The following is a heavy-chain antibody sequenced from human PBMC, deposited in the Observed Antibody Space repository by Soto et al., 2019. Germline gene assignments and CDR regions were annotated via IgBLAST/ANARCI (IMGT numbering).Heavy chain of an antibody. Sequence: GGSLRLSCGGSGFTFSNAWMNWVRQAPGKGLEWVGLIKSKYDGGTTHYAAPGESRFTISRDDSKSTVYLQMNSLKTDDTALYFCATGGYYVDYWGRGTLVTVSS. CDR3: ATGGYYVDY. V-gene: IGHV3-15*07. J-gene: IGHJ4*02. CDR1: GFTFSNAW. D-gene: IGHD3-22*01. CDR2: IKSKYDGGTT.